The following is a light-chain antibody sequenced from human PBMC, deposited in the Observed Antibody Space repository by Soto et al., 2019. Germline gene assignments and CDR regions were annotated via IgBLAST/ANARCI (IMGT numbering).Light chain of an antibody. J-gene: IGKJ5*01. Sequence: EIVLTQSPGTLSLSPGEGATLSCRASQSVSSNYLAWYQQRPGQPPRLLIYDASNRATGIPDRFSGSGSGTDFTLTISRLEPEDFAVYYCQQSGSSVTFGQGTRLEIK. CDR1: QSVSSNY. CDR3: QQSGSSVT. V-gene: IGKV3-20*01. CDR2: DAS.